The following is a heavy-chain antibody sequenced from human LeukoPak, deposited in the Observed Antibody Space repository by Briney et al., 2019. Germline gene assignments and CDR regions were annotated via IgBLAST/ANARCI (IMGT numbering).Heavy chain of an antibody. Sequence: ASVKVSCKASGYTFTRYGISGLRQAPGQGLEGMGWISAYNGNTNYAQKLQGRVTMTTDTSTSTAYMELRCLKSDDTAVYYCARSPPGVIVVVPAAPPPDYGGQDTVVTVSS. D-gene: IGHD2-2*01. CDR1: GYTFTRYG. J-gene: IGHJ4*02. CDR2: ISAYNGNT. CDR3: ARSPPGVIVVVPAAPPPDY. V-gene: IGHV1-18*01.